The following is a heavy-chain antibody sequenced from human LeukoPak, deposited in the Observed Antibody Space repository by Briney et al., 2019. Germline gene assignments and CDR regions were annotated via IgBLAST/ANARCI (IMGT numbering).Heavy chain of an antibody. V-gene: IGHV1-46*01. CDR1: GYTFTSYY. J-gene: IGHJ5*02. D-gene: IGHD6-19*01. CDR3: ARASVAGTTVSWFDP. CDR2: TNPSGGST. Sequence: ASVKVSCKASGYTFTSYYMHWVRQAPGQGLEWMGITNPSGGSTSYAQKFQGRVTMTRDTSTSTVYMELSSLRSEDTAVYYCARASVAGTTVSWFDPWGQGTLVTVSS.